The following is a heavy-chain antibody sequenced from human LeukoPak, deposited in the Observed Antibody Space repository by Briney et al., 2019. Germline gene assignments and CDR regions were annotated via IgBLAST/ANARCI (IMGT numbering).Heavy chain of an antibody. V-gene: IGHV3-21*01. Sequence: GWSLRLSWAASGFTFSSDSMNWVRQAPGKGLEWVSSISSSSSYIYYADSVKGRFTISRDNAKNSLYLQMNSLRAEDTAVYYCAREHDYGDSADYWGQGTLVTVSS. CDR2: ISSSSSYI. CDR3: AREHDYGDSADY. CDR1: GFTFSSDS. D-gene: IGHD4-17*01. J-gene: IGHJ4*02.